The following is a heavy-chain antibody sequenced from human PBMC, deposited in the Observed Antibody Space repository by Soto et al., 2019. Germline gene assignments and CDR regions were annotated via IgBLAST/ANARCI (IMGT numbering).Heavy chain of an antibody. CDR1: GFTFSSYA. CDR2: ISYDGSNK. Sequence: PGGSLRLSCAASGFTFSSYAMHWVRQAPGKGLEWVAVISYDGSNKYYADSVKGRFTISRDNSKNTLYLQMISLRAEDTAVYYCARYIVVVTATYAFDIWGQGTMVTVSS. CDR3: ARYIVVVTATYAFDI. D-gene: IGHD2-21*02. J-gene: IGHJ3*02. V-gene: IGHV3-30-3*01.